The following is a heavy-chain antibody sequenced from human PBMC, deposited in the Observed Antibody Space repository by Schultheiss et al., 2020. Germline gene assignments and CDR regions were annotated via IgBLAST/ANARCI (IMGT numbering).Heavy chain of an antibody. D-gene: IGHD5-18*01. Sequence: GGSLRLSCAASGFTFSSYAMSWVRQAPGKGLEWVSAISGSGGSTYYADSVKGRFTISRDNSKNTLYLQMNSLRAEDTAVYYCANPLHTAMVLGLDAYYYGMDVWGPGTTVTVSS. CDR2: ISGSGGST. V-gene: IGHV3-23*01. J-gene: IGHJ6*02. CDR3: ANPLHTAMVLGLDAYYYGMDV. CDR1: GFTFSSYA.